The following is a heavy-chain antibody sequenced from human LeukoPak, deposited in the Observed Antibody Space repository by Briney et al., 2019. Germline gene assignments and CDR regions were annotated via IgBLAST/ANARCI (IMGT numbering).Heavy chain of an antibody. D-gene: IGHD4-17*01. J-gene: IGHJ6*03. Sequence: PGGSLRLSCAASGFTFSSYSMNWVRQAPGKGLEWVGFIRSKAYGGTTEYAASVKGRFTISRDDSKSIAYLQMNSLKTEDTAVYYCTSEPVDYGTYYYYMDVWGKGTTVTVSS. CDR1: GFTFSSYS. CDR2: IRSKAYGGTT. V-gene: IGHV3-49*04. CDR3: TSEPVDYGTYYYYMDV.